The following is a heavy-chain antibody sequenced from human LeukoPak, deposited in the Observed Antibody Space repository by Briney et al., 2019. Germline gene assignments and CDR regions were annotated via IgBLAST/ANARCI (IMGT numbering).Heavy chain of an antibody. CDR3: ARSFSSGYYLYFDY. CDR1: GGSISSCY. Sequence: SETLSLTCTVSGGSISSCYWSWIRQPPGKGLEWIGNIYYSGSTNYNPSLKSRVTISVATSKNQFSLKLSSVTAADTAVYFCARSFSSGYYLYFDYWGQGALVTVSS. V-gene: IGHV4-59*08. D-gene: IGHD3-22*01. J-gene: IGHJ4*02. CDR2: IYYSGST.